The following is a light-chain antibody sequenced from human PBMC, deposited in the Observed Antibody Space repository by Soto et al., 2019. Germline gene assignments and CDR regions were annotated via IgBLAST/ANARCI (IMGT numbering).Light chain of an antibody. CDR3: SSYPSSSTLV. CDR1: SSDVGGYNY. J-gene: IGLJ1*01. CDR2: EVT. Sequence: QSVLTQPASVSGSPGQSITISCTGTSSDVGGYNYVSWYQQHPGKAPKLMIYEVTNRPSGVSNRFSGSKSGNTASLTISGLQADEEAYYYCSSYPSSSTLVFGTGTKVTVL. V-gene: IGLV2-14*01.